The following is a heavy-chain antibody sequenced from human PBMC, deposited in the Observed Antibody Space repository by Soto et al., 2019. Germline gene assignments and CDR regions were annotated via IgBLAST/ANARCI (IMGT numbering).Heavy chain of an antibody. CDR2: ISYDGSNK. Sequence: GGSLRLSCAASGFTFSSYGMHWVRQAPGKGLEWVAVISYDGSNKYYADSVKGRFTISRDNSKNTLYLQMNSLRAEDTAVYYCARLTYYYGSGSYYPDYWGQGALVTVSS. V-gene: IGHV3-30*03. D-gene: IGHD3-10*01. CDR1: GFTFSSYG. J-gene: IGHJ4*02. CDR3: ARLTYYYGSGSYYPDY.